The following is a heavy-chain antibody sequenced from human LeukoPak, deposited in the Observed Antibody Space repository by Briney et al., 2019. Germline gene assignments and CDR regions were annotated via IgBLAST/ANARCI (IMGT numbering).Heavy chain of an antibody. J-gene: IGHJ6*02. V-gene: IGHV3-7*01. CDR2: IKQDGSEK. Sequence: PGGSLRLSCAASGFTFSSYWMSWVRQAPGKGLEWVANIKQDGSEKYYVDSVKGRFTISRDNAKNSLYLQMNSLRAEDTAVYYCARDIGWEDEGGDYSYYYGMDVWGQGTAVTVSS. CDR3: ARDIGWEDEGGDYSYYYGMDV. CDR1: GFTFSSYW. D-gene: IGHD2-21*02.